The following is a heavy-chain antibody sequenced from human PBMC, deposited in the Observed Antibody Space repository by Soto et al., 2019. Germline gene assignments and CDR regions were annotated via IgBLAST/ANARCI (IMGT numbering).Heavy chain of an antibody. Sequence: ASVKVSCKASGYIFTSYYIHWVRQAPGQGLEWMGWINPFDGSRMFAQSFQGRVTMTRDASTSTVYMEVSSLRSEDTAVYYCSRVDPGETSPFDHWGQGTLVTVSS. J-gene: IGHJ4*02. D-gene: IGHD3-10*01. CDR2: INPFDGSR. CDR1: GYIFTSYY. CDR3: SRVDPGETSPFDH. V-gene: IGHV1-46*03.